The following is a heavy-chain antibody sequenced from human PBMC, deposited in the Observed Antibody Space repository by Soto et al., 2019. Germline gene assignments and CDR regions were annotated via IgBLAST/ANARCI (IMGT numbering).Heavy chain of an antibody. D-gene: IGHD1-26*01. V-gene: IGHV3-33*01. CDR1: GFPFSSYG. J-gene: IGHJ4*02. CDR2: IWYDGSNK. CDR3: ARESGSYHLWLDY. Sequence: GGSMRLSCAASGFPFSSYGMHWVRPNTGKGLEWVAVIWYDGSNKYYADSVKGRFTISRDNSKNTLYLQMNSLRAEDTAVYYCARESGSYHLWLDYWGQGTLVTVSS.